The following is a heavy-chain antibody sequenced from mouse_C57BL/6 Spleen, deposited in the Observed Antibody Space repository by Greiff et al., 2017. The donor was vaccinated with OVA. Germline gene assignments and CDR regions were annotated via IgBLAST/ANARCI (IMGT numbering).Heavy chain of an antibody. V-gene: IGHV1-61*01. CDR3: ARGGPYYCNSYDWLAY. D-gene: IGHD1-1*01. CDR2: IYPSDSET. Sequence: QVQLQQPGAELVRPGSSVKLSCKASGYTFTSYWMDWVKQRTGQGLEWIGNIYPSDSETHYNQKFKDKATLTIDKSSSTAYMQRSSLTSEASASYYCARGGPYYCNSYDWLAYRGQGTLITVTA. J-gene: IGHJ3*01. CDR1: GYTFTSYW.